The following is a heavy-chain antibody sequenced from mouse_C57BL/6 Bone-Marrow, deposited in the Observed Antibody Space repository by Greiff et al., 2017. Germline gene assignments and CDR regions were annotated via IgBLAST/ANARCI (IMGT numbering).Heavy chain of an antibody. Sequence: EVQLVESGAEFVKPGASVKLSCTASGFNIKDYYMHWVKQKTDQGLEWIGRIGPEDGETKYAPKFQGRATITADTSTNPAYLQLSSLTSEDTAVYYCAPHLLKFAYWGQGTLVTVSA. D-gene: IGHD2-1*01. CDR1: GFNIKDYY. J-gene: IGHJ3*01. CDR2: IGPEDGET. CDR3: APHLLKFAY. V-gene: IGHV14-2*01.